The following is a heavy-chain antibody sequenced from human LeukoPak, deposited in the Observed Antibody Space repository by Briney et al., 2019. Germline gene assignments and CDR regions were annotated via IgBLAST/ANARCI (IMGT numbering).Heavy chain of an antibody. J-gene: IGHJ4*02. CDR1: GYTFTSYG. V-gene: IGHV7-4-1*02. Sequence: ASVKVSCKASGYTFTSYGISWVRQAPGQGLEWMGWINTNTGNPTYAQGFTGRFVFSLDTSVSTAYLQISSLKAEDTAVYYCARDIYGANGEFDYWGQGTLVTVSS. D-gene: IGHD4/OR15-4a*01. CDR3: ARDIYGANGEFDY. CDR2: INTNTGNP.